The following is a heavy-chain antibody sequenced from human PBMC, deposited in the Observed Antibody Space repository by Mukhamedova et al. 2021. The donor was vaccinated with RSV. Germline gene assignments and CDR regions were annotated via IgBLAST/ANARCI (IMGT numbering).Heavy chain of an antibody. J-gene: IGHJ4*02. Sequence: TNYNPSLKSRVTISVDTSKNQFSLKLSSVTAADTAVYYCARGDSSGYYPVFYWGQGTLDTVSS. CDR3: ARGDSSGYYPVFY. CDR2: T. V-gene: IGHV4-34*01. D-gene: IGHD3-22*01.